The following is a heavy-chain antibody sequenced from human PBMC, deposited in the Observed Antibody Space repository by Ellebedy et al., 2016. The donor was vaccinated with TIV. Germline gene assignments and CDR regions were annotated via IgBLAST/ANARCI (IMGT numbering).Heavy chain of an antibody. J-gene: IGHJ4*02. Sequence: GGSLRLSCAASGFTFSSYSMNWVRQAPGKGLEWVSYISSNSSTIYYADSVKGRFTISRDNAKNSLYLQMNSLRDEDTAVYYCARDSASGYSYGLYFDYWGQGTLVAVSS. D-gene: IGHD5-18*01. V-gene: IGHV3-48*02. CDR3: ARDSASGYSYGLYFDY. CDR1: GFTFSSYS. CDR2: ISSNSSTI.